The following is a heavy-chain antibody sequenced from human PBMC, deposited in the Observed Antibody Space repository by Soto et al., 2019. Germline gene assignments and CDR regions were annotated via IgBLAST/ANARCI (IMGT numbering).Heavy chain of an antibody. CDR2: IVVGSGNT. Sequence: ASVKVSCKASGFTFTSSAVQWVRQARGQRLEWIGWIVVGSGNTNYAQKFQERVTITRDMSTSTAYMELSSLRSEDTAVYYCAAEHGYDSSGYYSLARWGQGTLVTVSS. CDR1: GFTFTSSA. V-gene: IGHV1-58*01. J-gene: IGHJ4*02. CDR3: AAEHGYDSSGYYSLAR. D-gene: IGHD3-22*01.